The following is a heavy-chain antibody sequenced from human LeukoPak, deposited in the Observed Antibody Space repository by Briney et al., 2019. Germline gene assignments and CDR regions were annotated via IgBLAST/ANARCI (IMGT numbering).Heavy chain of an antibody. D-gene: IGHD4-17*01. J-gene: IGHJ5*02. Sequence: GGSLRLSCAASGFTFSDYYMSWIRQAPGKGLEWVSYISSSGSTIYYADSVKGRFTISRDNAKNSLYLQMNSLRAEDTAVYYCARDSFLTTVTTLTWFDPWGQGTLVTVSS. CDR1: GFTFSDYY. V-gene: IGHV3-11*04. CDR3: ARDSFLTTVTTLTWFDP. CDR2: ISSSGSTI.